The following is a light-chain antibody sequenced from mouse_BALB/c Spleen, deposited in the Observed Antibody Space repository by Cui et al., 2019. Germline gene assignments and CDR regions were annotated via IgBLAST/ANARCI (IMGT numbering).Light chain of an antibody. J-gene: IGKJ4*01. V-gene: IGKV14-111*01. CDR2: RAN. CDR1: QDINSY. Sequence: DIKMTQSPSSMSASLGERVTITCKASQDINSYLSWFQQKPGKSPKTLIYRANRLVDGVPSRFSGSGSGQDYSLTISSLEYEDMGIYYCLQYDESFTFGSGTKLEIK. CDR3: LQYDESFT.